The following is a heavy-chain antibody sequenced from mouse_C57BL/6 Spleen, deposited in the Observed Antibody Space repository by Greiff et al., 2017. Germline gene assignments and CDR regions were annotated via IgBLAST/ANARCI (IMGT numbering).Heavy chain of an antibody. V-gene: IGHV1-52*01. CDR3: ARWYYGSSYGYFDY. CDR1: GYTFTSYW. J-gene: IGHJ2*01. Sequence: QVQLQQPGAELVRPGSSVKLSCKASGYTFTSYWMHWVKQRPIQGLEWIGNIDPSDSETHYNQKFKDKATLTVDKSSSTAYMQLSSLTSEDSAVYYCARWYYGSSYGYFDYWGKGTTLTVSS. CDR2: IDPSDSET. D-gene: IGHD1-1*01.